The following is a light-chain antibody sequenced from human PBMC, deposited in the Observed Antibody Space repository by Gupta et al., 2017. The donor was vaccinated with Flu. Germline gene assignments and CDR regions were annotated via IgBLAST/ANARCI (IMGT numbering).Light chain of an antibody. V-gene: IGKV3-15*01. J-gene: IGKJ1*01. Sequence: ELVMPQSPATLSVSPGERATLSCRASQSVSSNLAWYQQKPGQAPRLLIYGASTRATGIPARFSGSGSGTEFTLTISSLQSEDFAVYYCQQYNNWPPTWTFGQGTKVEIK. CDR3: QQYNNWPPTWT. CDR1: QSVSSN. CDR2: GAS.